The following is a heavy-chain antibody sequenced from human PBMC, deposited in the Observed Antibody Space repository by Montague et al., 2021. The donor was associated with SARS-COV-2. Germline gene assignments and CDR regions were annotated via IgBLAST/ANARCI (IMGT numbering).Heavy chain of an antibody. J-gene: IGHJ4*02. V-gene: IGHV4-31*03. D-gene: IGHD1-26*01. CDR2: IPSSGRS. Sequence: TLSLTCTVSGDSISSGGYYWSWIRQHPGKGLEWLGYIPSSGRSFYNPSLRSRLTISLDTSKNQFSLQLSSVTAADTALYYCARVLGSGSYQFDYWGQGTLVTVSS. CDR3: ARVLGSGSYQFDY. CDR1: GDSISSGGYY.